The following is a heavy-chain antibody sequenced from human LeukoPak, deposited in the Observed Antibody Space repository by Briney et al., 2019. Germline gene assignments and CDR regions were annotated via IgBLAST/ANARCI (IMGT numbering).Heavy chain of an antibody. V-gene: IGHV3-23*01. CDR3: AREVRMVVNRIYYYYMDV. CDR2: ISGSGGST. D-gene: IGHD2-15*01. Sequence: GGSLRLSCAASGFTFSSYGMSWVRQAPGKGLEWVSAISGSGGSTYYADSVKGRFTISRDNSKNTVYLQINSVRDEDTAVYYCAREVRMVVNRIYYYYMDVWGKGTTVTISS. J-gene: IGHJ6*03. CDR1: GFTFSSYG.